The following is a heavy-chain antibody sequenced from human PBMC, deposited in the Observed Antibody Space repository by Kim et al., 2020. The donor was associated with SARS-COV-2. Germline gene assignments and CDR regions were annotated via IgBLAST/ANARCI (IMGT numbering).Heavy chain of an antibody. D-gene: IGHD3-16*02. Sequence: GGSLRLSCAASGFTVSSNYMSWVRQAPGKGLEWVSVIYSGGSTYYADSVKGRFTISRDNSKNTLYLQMNSLRAEDTAVYYCARDCRGLGELSHDAFDIWGQGTMVTVSS. CDR2: IYSGGST. J-gene: IGHJ3*02. CDR3: ARDCRGLGELSHDAFDI. CDR1: GFTVSSNY. V-gene: IGHV3-53*01.